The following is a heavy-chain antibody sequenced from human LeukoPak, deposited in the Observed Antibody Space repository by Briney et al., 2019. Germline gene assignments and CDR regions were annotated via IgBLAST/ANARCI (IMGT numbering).Heavy chain of an antibody. D-gene: IGHD3-9*01. CDR3: ARGRDILTGYYVARKYYFDY. J-gene: IGHJ4*02. CDR1: GGSFSGYY. V-gene: IGHV4-34*01. CDR2: INRSGST. Sequence: SETLSLTCAVYGGSFSGYYWSWIRQPPGKGLEWIGEINRSGSTNYNPSLKSRVTISVDTSKNQFSLKLSSVTAADTAVYYCARGRDILTGYYVARKYYFDYWGQGTLVTVSS.